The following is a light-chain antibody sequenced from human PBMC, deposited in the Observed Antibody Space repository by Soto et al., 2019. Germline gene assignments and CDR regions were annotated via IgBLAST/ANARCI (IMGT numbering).Light chain of an antibody. CDR2: DAS. Sequence: EIVLTQSPATLSLSPGERATLSCRASQSVSSYLAWYQQKPGQAPRLLIYDASNRATGIPARFGGSGSGTDFTLTISSLEHEDFAVYYCQQRSNWRTFGQGTKLEIK. CDR3: QQRSNWRT. CDR1: QSVSSY. V-gene: IGKV3-11*01. J-gene: IGKJ2*01.